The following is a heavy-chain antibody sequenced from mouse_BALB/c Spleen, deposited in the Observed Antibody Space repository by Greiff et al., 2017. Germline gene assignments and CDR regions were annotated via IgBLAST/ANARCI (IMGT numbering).Heavy chain of an antibody. Sequence: QVQLQQSGPGLVAPSQSLSITCTVSGFSLTSYGVHWVRQPPGKGLEWLGVIWAGGSTNYNSALMSRRSISKDNSKSQVFLQMNSLQTDDTAMYYCAGTTVVATRGYAMDYWGQGTSVTVSS. CDR2: IWAGGST. CDR1: GFSLTSYG. CDR3: AGTTVVATRGYAMDY. J-gene: IGHJ4*01. V-gene: IGHV2-9*02. D-gene: IGHD1-1*01.